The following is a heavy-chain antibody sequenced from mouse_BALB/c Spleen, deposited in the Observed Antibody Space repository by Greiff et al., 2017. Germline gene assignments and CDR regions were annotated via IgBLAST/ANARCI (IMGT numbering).Heavy chain of an antibody. CDR3: AIAMITYAMDY. J-gene: IGHJ4*01. CDR1: GFTFSDYY. D-gene: IGHD2-4*01. Sequence: EVKVEESGGGLVKPGGSLKLSCAASGFTFSDYYMYWVRQTPEKRLEWVATISDGGSYTYYPDSVKGRFTISRDNAKNNLYLQMSSLKSEDTAMYYCAIAMITYAMDYWGQGTSVTVSS. V-gene: IGHV5-4*02. CDR2: ISDGGSYT.